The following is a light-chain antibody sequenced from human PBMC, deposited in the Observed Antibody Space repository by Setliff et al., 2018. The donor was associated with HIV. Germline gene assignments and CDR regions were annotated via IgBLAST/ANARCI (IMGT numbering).Light chain of an antibody. CDR2: EVS. Sequence: QSALTQPASVSGSPGQSITISRTGTSSDVGGYNSVSWYQQHPGKAPKLMIYEVSNRPSGVSNRFSGSKSGNTASLTISGLQAEDDADYYCSSYASSDTYVFGIGTRSPS. J-gene: IGLJ1*01. CDR3: SSYASSDTYV. V-gene: IGLV2-14*01. CDR1: SSDVGGYNS.